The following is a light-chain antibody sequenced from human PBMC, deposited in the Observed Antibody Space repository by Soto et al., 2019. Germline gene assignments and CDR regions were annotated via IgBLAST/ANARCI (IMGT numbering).Light chain of an antibody. Sequence: SYELTQPPSVSVSPGQTASITCSGDKLGDKYACWYQQKPGQSPVLVIYQDSKRPSGIPERFSGYNSGNTATLTISGTPAMDEADYYWQAWDSSTARHVVFGGGTKLTVL. V-gene: IGLV3-1*01. CDR3: QAWDSSTARHVV. J-gene: IGLJ2*01. CDR1: KLGDKY. CDR2: QDS.